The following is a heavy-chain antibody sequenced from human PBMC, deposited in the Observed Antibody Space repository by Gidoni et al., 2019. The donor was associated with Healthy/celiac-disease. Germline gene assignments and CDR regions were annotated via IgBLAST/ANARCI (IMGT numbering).Heavy chain of an antibody. CDR2: ISYDGSNK. D-gene: IGHD6-19*01. CDR1: GFTFSSYV. Sequence: QVQLVESGGGVVQPGRSLRLSCAASGFTFSSYVMHWVRQAPGKGLEWVAVISYDGSNKYYADSVKGRFTISRDNSKNTLYLQMNSLRAEDTAVYYCASRPDSSGWPYFDYWGQGTLVTVSS. CDR3: ASRPDSSGWPYFDY. V-gene: IGHV3-30-3*01. J-gene: IGHJ4*02.